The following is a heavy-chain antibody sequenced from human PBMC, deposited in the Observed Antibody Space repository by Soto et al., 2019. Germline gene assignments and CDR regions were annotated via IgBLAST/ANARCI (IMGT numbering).Heavy chain of an antibody. J-gene: IGHJ4*02. CDR1: GFTFSSYA. CDR3: AKDPSGPYYDFWMKDDWKTLPPLDY. V-gene: IGHV3-23*01. D-gene: IGHD3-3*01. Sequence: GGSLRLSCAASGFTFSSYAMSWVRQAPGKGLEWVSAISGSGGSTYYADSVKGRFTISRDNSKNTLYLQMNSLRAEDTAVYYCAKDPSGPYYDFWMKDDWKTLPPLDYWGQGTLVTVSS. CDR2: ISGSGGST.